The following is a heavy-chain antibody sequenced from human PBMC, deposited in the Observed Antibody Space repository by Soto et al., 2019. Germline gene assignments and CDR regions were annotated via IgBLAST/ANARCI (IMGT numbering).Heavy chain of an antibody. D-gene: IGHD3-22*01. V-gene: IGHV4-34*01. CDR3: ARRGDYYDSRGDAFDI. CDR2: INHSGST. Sequence: PSETLSLTCAVYGGSFSDYYWSWIRQLPGKGLEWIGEINHSGSTNYNPSLKSRITISVDTSKNQFSLKLSSVTAADTAVYYCARRGDYYDSRGDAFDIWGQGTMVTVSS. J-gene: IGHJ3*02. CDR1: GGSFSDYY.